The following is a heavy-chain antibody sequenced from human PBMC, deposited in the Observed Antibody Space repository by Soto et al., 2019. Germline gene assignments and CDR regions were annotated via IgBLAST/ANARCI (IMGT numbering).Heavy chain of an antibody. D-gene: IGHD1-26*01. CDR1: GYTFTSYG. CDR2: ISVYNGNT. V-gene: IGHV1-18*04. CDR3: ARAYFSAIDY. J-gene: IGHJ4*02. Sequence: ASVKVSCKPSGYTFTSYGISWVRQAPGQGLEWMGWISVYNGNTNYGQKFQGRVTMSTDTTTNTAYMELRSLRSDDTAVYYCARAYFSAIDYWGQGSLVTVSS.